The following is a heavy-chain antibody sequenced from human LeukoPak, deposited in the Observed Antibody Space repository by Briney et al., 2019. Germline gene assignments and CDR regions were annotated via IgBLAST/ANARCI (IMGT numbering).Heavy chain of an antibody. J-gene: IGHJ4*02. CDR2: IKQDGSEK. Sequence: GSLRLSCAASGFTFSDYWMSWVRQAPGKGLEWVANIKQDGSEKYYVDSVKGRFTISRDNAKNSLYLQMNSLGAEDTAVYYCARAVSGKFDYWGQGTLVTVSS. CDR1: GFTFSDYW. CDR3: ARAVSGKFDY. D-gene: IGHD5-12*01. V-gene: IGHV3-7*01.